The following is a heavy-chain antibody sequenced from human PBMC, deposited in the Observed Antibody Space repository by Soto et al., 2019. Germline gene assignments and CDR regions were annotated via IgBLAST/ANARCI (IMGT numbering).Heavy chain of an antibody. CDR2: ISGSGGST. J-gene: IGHJ6*03. CDR3: AKDRAYSGYVFLGFMDV. V-gene: IGHV3-23*01. CDR1: GFTFSSYA. Sequence: GGSLRLSCAASGFTFSSYAMSWVRQAPGKGLEWVSAISGSGGSTYYADSVKGRFTISRDNSKNTLYLQMNSLRAEDTAVYYCAKDRAYSGYVFLGFMDVWGKGTTVTVSS. D-gene: IGHD5-12*01.